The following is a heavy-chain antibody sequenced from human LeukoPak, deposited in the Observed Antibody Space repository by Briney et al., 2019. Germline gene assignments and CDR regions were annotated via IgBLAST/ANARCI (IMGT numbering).Heavy chain of an antibody. Sequence: PGGSLRLSCAASGFTFSNYAMNWVRQAPGKGLEWVSGISGNGGTPDYADSVKGRFTVSRDNSKNTLYLQMNGLRAEDTAVYYCAKDWHSGSYLIFDYWGQGTLVTVSS. D-gene: IGHD1-26*01. V-gene: IGHV3-23*01. J-gene: IGHJ4*02. CDR1: GFTFSNYA. CDR3: AKDWHSGSYLIFDY. CDR2: ISGNGGTP.